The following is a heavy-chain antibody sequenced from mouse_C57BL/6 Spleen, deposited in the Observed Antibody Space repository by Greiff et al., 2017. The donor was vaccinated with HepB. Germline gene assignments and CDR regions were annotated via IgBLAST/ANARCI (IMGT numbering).Heavy chain of an antibody. CDR1: GYTFTSYW. Sequence: QVQLQQPGAELVMPGASVKLSCKASGYTFTSYWMHWVKQRPGQGLEWIGDIDPSDSYTNYNQKFKGKSTLTVDKSSSSAYMQLSSLTSEDSEVYYCARRRRVVADWYFSVWGTGTTVTVS. D-gene: IGHD1-1*01. CDR2: IDPSDSYT. CDR3: ARRRRVVADWYFSV. J-gene: IGHJ1*03. V-gene: IGHV1-69*01.